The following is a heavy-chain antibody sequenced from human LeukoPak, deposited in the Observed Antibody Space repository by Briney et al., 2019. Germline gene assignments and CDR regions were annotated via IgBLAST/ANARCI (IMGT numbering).Heavy chain of an antibody. CDR1: GYTFSIYA. Sequence: PGGSLRLFCAASGYTFSIYAMSCVRHAPGKGLECVSDISGSGSSTYYADSVKGRFTISRDNSKNTLYLQMNSLRAEDTAVYYCAKAPALSNLWGRGTLVTVSS. V-gene: IGHV3-23*01. CDR3: AKAPALSNL. J-gene: IGHJ2*01. CDR2: ISGSGSST.